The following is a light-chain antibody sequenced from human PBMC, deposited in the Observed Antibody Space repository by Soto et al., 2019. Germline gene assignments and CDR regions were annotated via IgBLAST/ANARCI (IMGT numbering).Light chain of an antibody. CDR1: SSDVGGSNY. J-gene: IGLJ3*02. V-gene: IGLV2-14*03. CDR3: SSYTSSNSWV. Sequence: QSALTQPASVSGSPGQSITISCTGNSSDVGGSNYVSWYQQYPGKAPKLMVYDVSNRPSGVSNRFSGSKSGNTASLIISGLQAEDEADYYCSSYTSSNSWVFGGGTKLTVL. CDR2: DVS.